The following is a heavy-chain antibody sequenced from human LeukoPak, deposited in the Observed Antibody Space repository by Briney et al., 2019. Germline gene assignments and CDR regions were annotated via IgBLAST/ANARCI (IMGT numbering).Heavy chain of an antibody. V-gene: IGHV4-34*01. Sequence: SETLSLTCAVYGGSFSGYYWSWIRRPPGKGLEWIGEINHSGGTNYNPSLKSRVTISVDTSKNQFSLKLSSVTAADTAVYYCARGRGSSWFDYWGQGTLVTVSS. D-gene: IGHD6-13*01. CDR1: GGSFSGYY. CDR2: INHSGGT. CDR3: ARGRGSSWFDY. J-gene: IGHJ4*02.